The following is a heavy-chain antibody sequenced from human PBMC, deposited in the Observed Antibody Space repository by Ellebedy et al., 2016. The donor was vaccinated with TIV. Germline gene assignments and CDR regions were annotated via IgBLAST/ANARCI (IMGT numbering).Heavy chain of an antibody. J-gene: IGHJ5*02. CDR1: GGSISSSHW. CDR3: ARRVGGGDYSWFDP. CDR2: AYFSGRT. Sequence: MPGGSLRLSCTVSGGSISSSHWWNWVRQPPGKGLEWIGSAYFSGRTNYNASLKSRVTLAVDTAKNSFSLKMTSVTAADTAVYYCARRVGGGDYSWFDPWGQGILVTVSS. D-gene: IGHD2-21*02. V-gene: IGHV4-4*02.